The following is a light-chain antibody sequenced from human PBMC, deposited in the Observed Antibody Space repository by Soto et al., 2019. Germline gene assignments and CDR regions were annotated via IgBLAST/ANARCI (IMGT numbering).Light chain of an antibody. CDR2: EVS. CDR3: SSYTNSNTWV. CDR1: SSDVGGYNY. Sequence: QSALTQPASVSASPGQSITISCTGTSSDVGGYNYVSWYQQYPDKAPKLMIYEVSNRPSGVSNRFSGSKSGNTASLTISGLQAEDEADYYCSSYTNSNTWVFGGGTKLTVL. V-gene: IGLV2-14*01. J-gene: IGLJ3*02.